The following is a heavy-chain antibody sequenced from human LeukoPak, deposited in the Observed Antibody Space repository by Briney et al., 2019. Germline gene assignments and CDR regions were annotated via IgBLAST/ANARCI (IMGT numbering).Heavy chain of an antibody. CDR3: AKGAVGKTESSGYPPHFDY. D-gene: IGHD3-22*01. Sequence: GGTLRLSCVVSGFTLPYGMSWVRQAPGKGLEWVSYVSATGYTTSYADSVKGRFTISRDNAKNTVFLQMDSLRADDTAVYYCAKGAVGKTESSGYPPHFDYWGQGTLVTVSS. CDR2: VSATGYTT. J-gene: IGHJ4*02. V-gene: IGHV3-23*01. CDR1: GFTLPYG.